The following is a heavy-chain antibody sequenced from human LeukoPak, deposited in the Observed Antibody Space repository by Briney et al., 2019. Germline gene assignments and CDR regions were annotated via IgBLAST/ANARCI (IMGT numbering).Heavy chain of an antibody. D-gene: IGHD4-23*01. CDR3: ARGHGGLFIVNFDY. CDR2: INHSGST. CDR1: GGSFSGYY. J-gene: IGHJ4*02. Sequence: SETLSLTCAVYGGSFSGYYWSWIRQPPGKGLEWIGEINHSGSTNYNPPLKSRVTISVDTSKNQFSLKLSSVTAADTVVYYCARGHGGLFIVNFDYWGQGTFVTVSS. V-gene: IGHV4-34*01.